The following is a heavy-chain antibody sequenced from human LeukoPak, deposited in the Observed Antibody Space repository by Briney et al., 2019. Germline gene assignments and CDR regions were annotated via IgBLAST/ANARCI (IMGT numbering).Heavy chain of an antibody. CDR1: GFNFSSFE. Sequence: GGSLRLSCAASGFNFSSFEMNWVRQAPGEGLEWISYISSSGTTISYAHSVKGRFTISRDNANNSLFLQTNSLRAEDTAVYYCASYGSGSLWGQGALVTVSS. D-gene: IGHD3-10*01. CDR3: ASYGSGSL. V-gene: IGHV3-48*03. J-gene: IGHJ4*02. CDR2: ISSSGTTI.